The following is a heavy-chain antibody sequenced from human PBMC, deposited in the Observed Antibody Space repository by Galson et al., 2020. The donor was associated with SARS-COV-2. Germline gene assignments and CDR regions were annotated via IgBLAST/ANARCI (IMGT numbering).Heavy chain of an antibody. CDR3: AKDRGSPAPPYYYYYYGLDV. CDR1: GYTFNGYN. J-gene: IGHJ6*02. D-gene: IGHD2-2*01. V-gene: IGHV1-2*04. CDR2: INPNSGGT. Sequence: ASVKVSCKASGYTFNGYNIHWVRQAPGQGLEWMGWINPNSGGTNYAQKFQGWVTMTRDTSISTAYMELSRLKSDDTAVYYCAKDRGSPAPPYYYYYYGLDVWGQGTTVTVSS.